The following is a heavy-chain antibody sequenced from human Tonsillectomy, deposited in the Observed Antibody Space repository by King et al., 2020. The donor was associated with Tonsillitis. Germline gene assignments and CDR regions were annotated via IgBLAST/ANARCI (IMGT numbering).Heavy chain of an antibody. J-gene: IGHJ5*01. Sequence: VQLVESGGGLVQPGGSLRLSCVASGFTFYNYAMNWVRQGPGKGLEWVSGVSGSAGGITYADSVKGRFTISRDNSKNTLYLQMSGLRAEYTAVYYCAKGHAGYGSMVTTSFDSWGQGTLVTVSS. V-gene: IGHV3-23*04. CDR1: GFTFYNYA. D-gene: IGHD4-17*01. CDR2: VSGSAGGI. CDR3: AKGHAGYGSMVTTSFDS.